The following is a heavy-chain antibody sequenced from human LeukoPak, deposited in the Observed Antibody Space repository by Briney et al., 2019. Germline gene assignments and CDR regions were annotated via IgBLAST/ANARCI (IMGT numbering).Heavy chain of an antibody. V-gene: IGHV3-21*04. CDR2: ISSSSSYI. CDR3: AKLRRGGIVVVVAATPDAFDI. J-gene: IGHJ3*02. Sequence: PGGSLRLSCAASGFTFSSYSMNWVRQAPGKGLEWVSSISSSSSYIYYADSVKGRFTISRDNAKNSLYLQMNSLRAEDTAVYYCAKLRRGGIVVVVAATPDAFDIWGQGTMVTVSS. CDR1: GFTFSSYS. D-gene: IGHD2-15*01.